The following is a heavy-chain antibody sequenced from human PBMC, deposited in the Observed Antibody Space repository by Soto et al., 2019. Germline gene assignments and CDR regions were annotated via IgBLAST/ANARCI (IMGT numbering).Heavy chain of an antibody. D-gene: IGHD6-13*01. CDR1: GFTFSSYA. V-gene: IGHV3-23*01. J-gene: IGHJ5*02. CDR3: AKGMSARPGYSSSYLNNWFDP. CDR2: ISGSGGST. Sequence: PGGSLRLSCAASGFTFSSYAMSWVRQAPGKGLEWVSAISGSGGSTYYADSVKGRFTISRDNSKDTLYLQMNSLRAEDTAVYYCAKGMSARPGYSSSYLNNWFDPWGQGTLVTVSS.